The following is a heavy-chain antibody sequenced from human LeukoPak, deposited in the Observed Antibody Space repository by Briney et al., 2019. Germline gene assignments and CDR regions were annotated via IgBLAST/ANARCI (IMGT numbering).Heavy chain of an antibody. V-gene: IGHV3-15*01. J-gene: IGHJ4*02. CDR3: TTPRGYYDSSGYYYFDY. CDR2: IKSKTDGGTT. D-gene: IGHD3-22*01. CDR1: GFTFSNAW. Sequence: GGSLRLSCAASGFTFSNAWMSWVRQAPGKGLEWVGRIKSKTDGGTTDYAAPVKGRFTISRDDSKNTLYLQMNSLKTEDTAVYYCTTPRGYYDSSGYYYFDYWGQGTLVTVSS.